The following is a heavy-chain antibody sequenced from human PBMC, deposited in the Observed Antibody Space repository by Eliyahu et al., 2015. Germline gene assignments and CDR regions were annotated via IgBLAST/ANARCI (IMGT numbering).Heavy chain of an antibody. J-gene: IGHJ4*02. CDR3: AKGGENWNY. CDR1: GFTFSSYW. V-gene: IGHV3-7*01. CDR2: IKSDGSEK. D-gene: IGHD1-1*01. Sequence: EVHLVESGGGLVQPGGSLXXXCAASGFTFSSYWMSWVRQAPGKGLEWVANIKSDGSEKYYVDSVEGRFIVSRDNVKNSVYLQMNSLRAEDTAVYYCAKGGENWNYGGQGTLVTVSS.